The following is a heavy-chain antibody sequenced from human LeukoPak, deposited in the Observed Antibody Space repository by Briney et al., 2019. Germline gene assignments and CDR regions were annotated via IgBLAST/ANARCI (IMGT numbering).Heavy chain of an antibody. D-gene: IGHD4-17*01. CDR3: ARGYYGDSDAFDI. V-gene: IGHV3-30*04. CDR1: GFTFSSYA. Sequence: SGGSLRLSCAASGFTFSSYAMHWVRQAPGKGLEWVAVISYDGSNKYYADSMKGRFTISRDNSKNTLYLQMNSLRAEDTAVYYCARGYYGDSDAFDIWGQGTMVTVSS. CDR2: ISYDGSNK. J-gene: IGHJ3*02.